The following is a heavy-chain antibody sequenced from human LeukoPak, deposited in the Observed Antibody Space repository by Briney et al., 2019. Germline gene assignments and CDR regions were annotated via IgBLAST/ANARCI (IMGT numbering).Heavy chain of an antibody. D-gene: IGHD3-16*01. Sequence: SETLSLTCDVSGDSITTEHYWWGWLRQPPGKGLEWIAIIFYTGKIHDNPSLRNRISMSVDTSKDQFSLRLSAVTAADTAVYYCARQLGVGVWALDRWGRGTLVTVSS. CDR2: IFYTGKI. CDR3: ARQLGVGVWALDR. V-gene: IGHV4-39*01. CDR1: GDSITTEHYW. J-gene: IGHJ5*02.